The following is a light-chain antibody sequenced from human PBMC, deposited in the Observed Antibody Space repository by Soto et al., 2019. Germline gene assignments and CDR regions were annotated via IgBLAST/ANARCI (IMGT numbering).Light chain of an antibody. Sequence: IQMTQPPSSLSASVGDRVAITCRASQSVRSHLNWFQQKPGKAPDLLIYGASTLQFGVPSRFSGSGSGTDFILTISNLKPEDFAIYYCQQSFRTPRTFGQGTKV. CDR3: QQSFRTPRT. V-gene: IGKV1-39*01. J-gene: IGKJ1*01. CDR2: GAS. CDR1: QSVRSH.